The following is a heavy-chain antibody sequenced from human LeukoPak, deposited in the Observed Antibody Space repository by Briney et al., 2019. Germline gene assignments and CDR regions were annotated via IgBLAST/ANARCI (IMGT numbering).Heavy chain of an antibody. CDR2: ISGSGSTV. J-gene: IGHJ5*01. V-gene: IGHV3-11*01. D-gene: IGHD2-21*02. CDR1: GFTFSDYY. CDR3: ARDRGDSDPGDWFDS. Sequence: PGESLRLSCAASGFTFSDYYMSWIRQAPGKGLEWVSYISGSGSTVYYAASVRGRFTISRDNAKNSLFLQMNSLRAEDTAVYYCARDRGDSDPGDWFDSWGQGTLVTVSS.